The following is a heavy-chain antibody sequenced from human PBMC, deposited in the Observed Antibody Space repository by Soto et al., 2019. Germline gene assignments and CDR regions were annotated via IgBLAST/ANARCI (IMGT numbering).Heavy chain of an antibody. V-gene: IGHV1-18*04. J-gene: IGHJ5*02. Sequence: ASVKVSCKASGYTFTGYYMHWVRQAPGQGLEWMGWISAYNGNTNYAQKLQGRVTMTTDTSTSTAYMELRGLRSDDTAVYYCARDRAEYYYGSGSYYTSWFDPWGQGTLVTVSS. D-gene: IGHD3-10*01. CDR1: GYTFTGYY. CDR2: ISAYNGNT. CDR3: ARDRAEYYYGSGSYYTSWFDP.